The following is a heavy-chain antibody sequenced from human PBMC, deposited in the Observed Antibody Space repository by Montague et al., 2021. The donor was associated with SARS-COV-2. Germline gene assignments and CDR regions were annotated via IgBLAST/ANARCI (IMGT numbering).Heavy chain of an antibody. D-gene: IGHD6-19*01. CDR3: ARLKVAPNGGWNWFDP. CDR1: GDSISSGGFS. V-gene: IGHV4-30-2*01. Sequence: TRSLTCSLSGDSISSGGFSWSWIRQPPGKGLEWIGHIFHTGTPHYSPSLKSRVTISIDRSKNQFSLNLDSVTAADTAVYYCARLKVAPNGGWNWFDPWGQGILVTVSS. CDR2: IFHTGTP. J-gene: IGHJ5*02.